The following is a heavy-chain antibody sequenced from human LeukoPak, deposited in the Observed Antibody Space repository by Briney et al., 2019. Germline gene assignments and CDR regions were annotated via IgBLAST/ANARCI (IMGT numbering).Heavy chain of an antibody. Sequence: SETLSLTCTVSGGSISSDDYYWSWIRQPPGKGLEWIGYIYYSGSTYYNPSLKSRVTISVDTSKNQFSLKLSCGTAADTAVYYCASFSIAATGGDFDYWGQGTLVTVSS. V-gene: IGHV4-30-4*08. CDR2: IYYSGST. D-gene: IGHD6-13*01. CDR1: GGSISSDDYY. J-gene: IGHJ4*02. CDR3: ASFSIAATGGDFDY.